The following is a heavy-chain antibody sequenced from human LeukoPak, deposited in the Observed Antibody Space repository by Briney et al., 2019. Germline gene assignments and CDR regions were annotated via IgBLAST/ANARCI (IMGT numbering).Heavy chain of an antibody. CDR2: IYYSGST. CDR1: GGSISSYY. J-gene: IGHJ5*02. V-gene: IGHV4-59*01. CDR3: ARAHYDCWSGYYPNWFDP. Sequence: PSETLSLTCTVSGGSISSYYWSWIRQPPGKGLEWIGYIYYSGSTNYNPSLKSRVTISVDTSKNQFSLKLSSVTAADTAVYYCARAHYDCWSGYYPNWFDPWGQGTLVTVSS. D-gene: IGHD3-3*01.